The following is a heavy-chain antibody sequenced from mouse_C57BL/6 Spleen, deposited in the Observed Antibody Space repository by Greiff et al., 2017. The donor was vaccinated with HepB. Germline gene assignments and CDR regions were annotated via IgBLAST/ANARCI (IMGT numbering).Heavy chain of an antibody. J-gene: IGHJ1*03. CDR3: ARGYFDV. CDR2: IDPSDSYT. V-gene: IGHV1-69*01. Sequence: QVQLQQPGAELVMPGASVKLSCKASGYTFTSYWMHWVKQRPGQGLEWIGEIDPSDSYTNYNQKFKGKSTLTVDKSSSTAYMQLGSLTSEDSAVYYCARGYFDVWGTGTTVTVSS. CDR1: GYTFTSYW.